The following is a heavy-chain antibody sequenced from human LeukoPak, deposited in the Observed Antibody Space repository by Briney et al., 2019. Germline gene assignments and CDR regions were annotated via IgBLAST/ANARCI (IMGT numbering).Heavy chain of an antibody. J-gene: IGHJ6*02. CDR2: IYYSGST. Sequence: PSETLSLTCTVSGDSVSRSSYFWGWIRQPPGKGLEWVGSIYYSGSTYYNPSLKSRVTISVDTSKNQFSLKLSSVTAADTAVYYCARHQGGYSFYGMDVWGQGTTVTVSS. CDR3: ARHQGGYSFYGMDV. V-gene: IGHV4-39*01. D-gene: IGHD5-18*01. CDR1: GDSVSRSSYF.